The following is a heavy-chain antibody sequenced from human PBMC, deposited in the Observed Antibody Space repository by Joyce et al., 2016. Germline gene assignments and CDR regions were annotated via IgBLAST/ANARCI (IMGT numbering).Heavy chain of an antibody. J-gene: IGHJ4*02. CDR2: INHRGRT. CDR1: GGSISSYY. Sequence: QVQLQESGPGLVKPSETLSLSCTVSGGSISSYYWSWIRQPPGKGLEGIGYINHRGRTNYNPSLKSRVTISVDTSKNEFSLKMTSVTAADTAVYYCARGNDYDYLSGYEAHYFDYCGQGTLVTVSS. V-gene: IGHV4-59*01. CDR3: ARGNDYDYLSGYEAHYFDY. D-gene: IGHD3-3*01.